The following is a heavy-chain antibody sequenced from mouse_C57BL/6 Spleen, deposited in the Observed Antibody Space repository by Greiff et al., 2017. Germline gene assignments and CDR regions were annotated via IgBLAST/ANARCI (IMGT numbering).Heavy chain of an antibody. CDR2: IDPSDSYT. CDR3: ARSSPNAMDY. Sequence: QVQLQQPGAELVMPGASVKLSCKASGYTFTSYWMHWVKQRPGQGLEWIGEIDPSDSYTNYNQKFKGKSTLTVEKSSSTAYMQLSSLTSEDSAVYYCARSSPNAMDYWGQGTSVTVSS. CDR1: GYTFTSYW. V-gene: IGHV1-69*01. J-gene: IGHJ4*01.